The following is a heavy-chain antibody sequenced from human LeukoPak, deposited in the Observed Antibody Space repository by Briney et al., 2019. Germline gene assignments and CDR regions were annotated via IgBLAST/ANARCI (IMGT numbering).Heavy chain of an antibody. V-gene: IGHV3-11*01. CDR3: AKFGYHPRALDYDFWSGFDY. D-gene: IGHD3-3*01. J-gene: IGHJ4*02. Sequence: GGSLRLSCAASGLTFSDNYMSWIRQAPGKGLEWVSYSTSTNTIYYADSVKGRFTVSRDNAENSLYLQMKSLRVEDTAVYYCAKFGYHPRALDYDFWSGFDYWGQGTLVTVSS. CDR2: STSTNTI. CDR1: GLTFSDNY.